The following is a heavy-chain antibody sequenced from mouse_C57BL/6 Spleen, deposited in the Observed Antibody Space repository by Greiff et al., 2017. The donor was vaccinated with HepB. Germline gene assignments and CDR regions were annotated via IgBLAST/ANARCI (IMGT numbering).Heavy chain of an antibody. Sequence: QVHVKQSGAELVRPGASVKLSCKASGYTFTDYYINWVKQRPGQGLEWIARIYPGSGNTYYNEKFKGKATLTAEKSSSTAYMQLSSLTSEDSAVYFCARGGGNYYCDYWGQGTTLTVSS. J-gene: IGHJ2*01. D-gene: IGHD2-1*01. CDR3: ARGGGNYYCDY. CDR1: GYTFTDYY. CDR2: IYPGSGNT. V-gene: IGHV1-76*01.